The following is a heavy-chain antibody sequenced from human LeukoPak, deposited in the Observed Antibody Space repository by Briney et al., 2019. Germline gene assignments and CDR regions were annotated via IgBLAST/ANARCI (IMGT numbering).Heavy chain of an antibody. V-gene: IGHV3-20*04. Sequence: GGSLRLSCAASGFTFSSYSMNWVRQAPGKGLEWVSGINWNGGSTGYADSVKGRFTISRDNAKNSLYLQMNSLRAEDTAVYYCARDVSYYYESSGYYSLGFDIWGQGTMVTVSS. CDR1: GFTFSSYS. CDR2: INWNGGST. J-gene: IGHJ3*02. D-gene: IGHD3-22*01. CDR3: ARDVSYYYESSGYYSLGFDI.